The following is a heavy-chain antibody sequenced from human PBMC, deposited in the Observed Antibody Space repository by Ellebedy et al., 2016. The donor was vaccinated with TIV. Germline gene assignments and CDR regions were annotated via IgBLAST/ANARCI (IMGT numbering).Heavy chain of an antibody. CDR2: ISSDGGSQ. V-gene: IGHV3-30*03. CDR1: GFTISSYV. Sequence: GGSLRLXCVGSGFTISSYVIHWVRQAPGKGLEWVAGISSDGGSQHYRDSVKGRFTISRDNSKNTLYLQMNSLSAEDTAVYYCAREGGSSGHCGYFDDWGQGSLVTVSS. CDR3: AREGGSSGHCGYFDD. D-gene: IGHD3-22*01. J-gene: IGHJ4*02.